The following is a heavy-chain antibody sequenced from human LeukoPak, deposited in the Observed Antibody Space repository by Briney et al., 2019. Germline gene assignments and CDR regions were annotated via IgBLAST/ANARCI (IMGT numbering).Heavy chain of an antibody. V-gene: IGHV3-23*01. CDR3: AKELGSSWYSYFDY. CDR1: GFTFSSYG. J-gene: IGHJ4*02. D-gene: IGHD6-13*01. Sequence: GGSLRLSCAASGFTFSSYGMSWVRQAPGKGLEWVSAISGSGGSTYYADSVKGRLAISRDNSKNTLYLQMNSLRAEDTAVYYCAKELGSSWYSYFDYWGQGTLVTVSS. CDR2: ISGSGGST.